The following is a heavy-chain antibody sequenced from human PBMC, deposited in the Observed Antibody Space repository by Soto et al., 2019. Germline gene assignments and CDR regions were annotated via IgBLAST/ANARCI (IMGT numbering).Heavy chain of an antibody. J-gene: IGHJ6*02. CDR2: IYHSGST. CDR3: ASRPYGDHCYYYYGMDV. Sequence: CLTCAVSGGSISSSNWWSWVRQPPGKGLEWIGEIYHSGSTDYNPSLKSRVTISVDKSKXXXXLXXXSXTXXXTXVXNCASRPYGDHCYYYYGMDVWGQGTTVTISS. D-gene: IGHD4-17*01. V-gene: IGHV4-4*02. CDR1: GGSISSSNW.